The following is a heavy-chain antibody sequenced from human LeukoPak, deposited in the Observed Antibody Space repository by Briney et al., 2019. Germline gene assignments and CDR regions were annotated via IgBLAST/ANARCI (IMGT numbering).Heavy chain of an antibody. CDR1: GYTFTSYY. D-gene: IGHD6-13*01. J-gene: IGHJ6*03. Sequence: ASVKVSCKASGYTFTSYYMHWVRQAPGQGLEWMGIINPSGGSTSYAQKFQGRVTMTRDMSTSTVYMELSSPRSEDTAVYCCARKGQGIAAAGADYYMDVWGKGTTVTVSS. CDR3: ARKGQGIAAAGADYYMDV. V-gene: IGHV1-46*01. CDR2: INPSGGST.